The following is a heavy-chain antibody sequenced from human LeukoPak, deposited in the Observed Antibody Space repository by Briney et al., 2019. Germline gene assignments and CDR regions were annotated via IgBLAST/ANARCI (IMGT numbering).Heavy chain of an antibody. CDR2: IYTSGST. D-gene: IGHD3-16*01. V-gene: IGHV4-61*02. CDR3: ASGGYYYYMDV. CDR1: GGSISSGSYY. J-gene: IGHJ6*03. Sequence: PSETLSLTCTVSGGSISSGSYYWSWIRQPAGKGLEWIGRIYTSGSTNYNPSLKSRVTMSVDTSKKQFSLKLSSVTAADTAAYYCASGGYYYYMDVWGKGTTVTISS.